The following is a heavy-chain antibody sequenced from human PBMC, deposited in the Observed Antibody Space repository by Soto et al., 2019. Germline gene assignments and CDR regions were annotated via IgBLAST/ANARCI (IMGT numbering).Heavy chain of an antibody. V-gene: IGHV4-34*01. J-gene: IGHJ4*02. CDR3: ARGPRYNWNRMYYFDY. D-gene: IGHD1-20*01. Sequence: PSETLSLTCAVYGGSFSGYYWSWIRQPPGKGLEWIGEINHSGSTNYNPSLKSRVTISVDTSKNQFSLKLSSVTAADTAVYYCARGPRYNWNRMYYFDYSGQGTLVTVSS. CDR2: INHSGST. CDR1: GGSFSGYY.